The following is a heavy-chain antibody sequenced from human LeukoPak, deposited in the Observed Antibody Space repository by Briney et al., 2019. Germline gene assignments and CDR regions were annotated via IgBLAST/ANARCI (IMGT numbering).Heavy chain of an antibody. CDR3: AKKAGNDYGDQNWFDP. CDR1: GFTFSAYG. D-gene: IGHD4-17*01. J-gene: IGHJ5*02. CDR2: IWYDGTNK. Sequence: GGSLRLSCAAYGFTFSAYGMHWVRQAPGKGLEWVAIIWYDGTNKYYTDSVKGRFTISRDNSKNTLYLQMNSLRAEDTAVYYCAKKAGNDYGDQNWFDPWGQGTLVTVSS. V-gene: IGHV3-33*06.